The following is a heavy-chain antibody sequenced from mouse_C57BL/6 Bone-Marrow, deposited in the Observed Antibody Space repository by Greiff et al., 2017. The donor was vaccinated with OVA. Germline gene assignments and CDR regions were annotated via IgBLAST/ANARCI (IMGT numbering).Heavy chain of an antibody. Sequence: QVQLQQPGAELVKPGASVKLSCKASGYTFTSYWMQWVKQRPGQGLEWIGEIDPSDSYTNYNQKFKGKATLTVDTSSSTAYMQLSSLTSEDSAVYYCARGLDDWWGQGTTLTVSS. V-gene: IGHV1-50*01. CDR3: ARGLDDW. CDR2: IDPSDSYT. J-gene: IGHJ2*01. CDR1: GYTFTSYW. D-gene: IGHD2-12*01.